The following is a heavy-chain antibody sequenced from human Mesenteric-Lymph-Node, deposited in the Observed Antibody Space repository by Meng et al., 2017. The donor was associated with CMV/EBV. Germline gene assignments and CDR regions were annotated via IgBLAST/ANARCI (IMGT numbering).Heavy chain of an antibody. D-gene: IGHD2-2*01. V-gene: IGHV1-69*05. J-gene: IGHJ6*02. CDR1: GGTFSSYG. Sequence: SVKVSCKASGGTFSSYGISWVRQAPGQGLEWMGGIIPIFGTANHAQKFQGRVTITTDESTSTAYMELSSLRSEDTAVYSCARHLSYCSSTSCYDYYYYGMDVWGQGTTVTVSS. CDR3: ARHLSYCSSTSCYDYYYYGMDV. CDR2: IIPIFGTA.